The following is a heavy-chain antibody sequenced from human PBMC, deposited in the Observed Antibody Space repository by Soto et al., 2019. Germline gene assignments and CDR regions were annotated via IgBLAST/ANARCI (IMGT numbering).Heavy chain of an antibody. CDR2: IDPSDSYT. V-gene: IGHV5-10-1*01. J-gene: IGHJ6*02. CDR1: GYSFTRYW. Sequence: GESLKISCKGSGYSFTRYWISWVRQMPGKGLEWMGRIDPSDSYTNYSPSLQGHVTISADKSISTAYLQWSSLKASDTAMYYCARHGDCSGGSCYPTDGMDVWGQGTTVTVSS. D-gene: IGHD2-15*01. CDR3: ARHGDCSGGSCYPTDGMDV.